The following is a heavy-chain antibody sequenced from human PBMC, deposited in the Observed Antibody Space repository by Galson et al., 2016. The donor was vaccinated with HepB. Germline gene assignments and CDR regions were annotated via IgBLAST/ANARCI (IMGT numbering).Heavy chain of an antibody. CDR3: ARDLPDDSVEYFDVFDL. V-gene: IGHV3-11*01. J-gene: IGHJ3*01. D-gene: IGHD4-17*01. CDR2: ISTSANSM. CDR1: KFSFSNYG. Sequence: SLRLSCAASKFSFSNYGMNWIRQAPGKGLEWISYISTSANSMLYADSVRGRFSISRDNAKKSLYLQMTNLRAEDTAVYYCARDLPDDSVEYFDVFDLWGQGTMVTVSS.